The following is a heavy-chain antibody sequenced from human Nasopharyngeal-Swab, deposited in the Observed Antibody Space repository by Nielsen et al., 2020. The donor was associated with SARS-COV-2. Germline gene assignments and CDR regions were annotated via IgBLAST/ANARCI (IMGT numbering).Heavy chain of an antibody. D-gene: IGHD6-13*01. CDR3: ARDQQLPPPLYYYYYMDV. J-gene: IGHJ6*03. CDR2: INTNTGNP. V-gene: IGHV7-4-1*02. CDR1: GYTFTSYA. Sequence: ASAKVSCKASGYTFTSYAMNWGRQAPGQGLEWMGWINTNTGNPTYAQGFTGRFVFSLDTSVSTAYLQISSLKAEDTAVYYCARDQQLPPPLYYYYYMDVWGKGTTVTVSS.